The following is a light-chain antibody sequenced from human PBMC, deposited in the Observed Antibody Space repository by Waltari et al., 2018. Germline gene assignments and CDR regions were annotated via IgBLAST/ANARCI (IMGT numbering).Light chain of an antibody. CDR1: QSINSH. Sequence: EIVLTQSPATLSLSPGERATLACRASQSINSHLAWYQQKPGQAPRLLIYDASSRATGIPARFSGSGSGTDFTLTISSLEPEDFAVYYSLKTSSWPPVLTFGGGTRVEIK. CDR3: LKTSSWPPVLT. CDR2: DAS. J-gene: IGKJ4*01. V-gene: IGKV3-11*01.